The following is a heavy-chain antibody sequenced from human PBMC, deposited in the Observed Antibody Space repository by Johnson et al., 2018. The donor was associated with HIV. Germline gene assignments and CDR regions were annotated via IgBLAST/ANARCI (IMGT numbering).Heavy chain of an antibody. D-gene: IGHD1-7*01. CDR3: ARASNYEYDAFDI. Sequence: QVQLVESGGGVVQPGGSLRLSCAASGFTFSSYGMHWVRQAPGKGLEWVAFIRYDGSNKYYPGSLKGRFTISRENAKNSLYLQMNSLRAGDTAVYYCARASNYEYDAFDIWGQGTMVTVSS. J-gene: IGHJ3*02. CDR2: IRYDGSNK. V-gene: IGHV3-30*02. CDR1: GFTFSSYG.